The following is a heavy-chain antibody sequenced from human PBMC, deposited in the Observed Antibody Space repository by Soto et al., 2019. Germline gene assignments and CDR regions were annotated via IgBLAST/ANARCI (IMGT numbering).Heavy chain of an antibody. V-gene: IGHV3-7*01. CDR2: IKQDGSEK. D-gene: IGHD3-16*01. CDR1: GFTFSSYW. J-gene: IGHJ4*02. Sequence: EVQLVESGGGLVQPGGSLRLSCAASGFTFSSYWMSWVRQAPGKGLEWVANIKQDGSEKYYGDSVKGRFTISTDNAKNSLYLKMNSMCAEDPAVFYCVRVGRLGGYWGQGTLVTVYS. CDR3: VRVGRLGGY.